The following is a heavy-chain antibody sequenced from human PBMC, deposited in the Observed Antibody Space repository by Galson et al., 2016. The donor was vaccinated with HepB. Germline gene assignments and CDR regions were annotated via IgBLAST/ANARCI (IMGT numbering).Heavy chain of an antibody. V-gene: IGHV4-59*11. CDR3: ARCGQTVSAVMKAFDS. J-gene: IGHJ4*02. CDR2: SFSSGAT. CDR1: DGSIRTHY. D-gene: IGHD2-21*01. Sequence: SLTCTVSDGSIRTHYWNWIRQPPGKGLEWIGYSFSSGATRYNSSLKSRVTLSVDTSKNQLSLKLDSVTAADTAVYYCARCGQTVSAVMKAFDSWGQGTLVTVSS.